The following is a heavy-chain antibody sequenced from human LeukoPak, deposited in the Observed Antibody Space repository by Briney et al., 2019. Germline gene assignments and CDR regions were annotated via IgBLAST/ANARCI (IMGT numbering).Heavy chain of an antibody. D-gene: IGHD3-22*01. CDR3: AKDIAFSSGYNAFDM. V-gene: IGHV3-23*01. J-gene: IGHJ3*02. CDR2: ISAGSVST. CDR1: GFSFSSYA. Sequence: PGGSLRLSCAASGFSFSSYAMTWVRQTPGKGLEWVSVISAGSVSTYYADSVKGRLTISRDNSNYTLFLQMTSLRAEDTAVYYCAKDIAFSSGYNAFDMWGQGTMVTVSS.